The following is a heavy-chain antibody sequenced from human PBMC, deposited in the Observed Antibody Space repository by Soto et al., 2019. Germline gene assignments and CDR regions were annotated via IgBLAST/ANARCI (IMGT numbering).Heavy chain of an antibody. V-gene: IGHV1-18*04. CDR3: AMDYGDRPEYFKH. J-gene: IGHJ1*01. CDR1: GYTFTSYR. Sequence: QVQLVQSGPDLKRPGASMKVSCKASGYTFTSYRIIWVRQAPGQGLEWMAWISPLKGRTQYSQKAQGRVTLSTDTSSNTAYMEMTTLRVDDTAVYYCAMDYGDRPEYFKHWGQGTLVTVS. CDR2: ISPLKGRT. D-gene: IGHD4-17*01.